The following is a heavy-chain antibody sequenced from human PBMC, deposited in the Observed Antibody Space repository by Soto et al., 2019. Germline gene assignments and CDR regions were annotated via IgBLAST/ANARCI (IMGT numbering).Heavy chain of an antibody. CDR2: IYHSGST. CDR3: ARLCPIAVAGTTILPKPKWFDP. D-gene: IGHD6-19*01. V-gene: IGHV4-4*02. Sequence: SETLSLTCAVSGGSISSSNWWSWVRQPPGKGLEWIGEIYHSGSTNYNPSLKSRVTISVDKSKNQFSLKLSSVTAADTAVYYCARLCPIAVAGTTILPKPKWFDPWGQGTLVTVS. CDR1: GGSISSSNW. J-gene: IGHJ5*02.